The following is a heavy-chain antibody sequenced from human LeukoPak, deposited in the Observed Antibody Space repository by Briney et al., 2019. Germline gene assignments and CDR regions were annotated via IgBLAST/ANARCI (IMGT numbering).Heavy chain of an antibody. CDR2: IYKSGST. D-gene: IGHD3-10*01. Sequence: SETLSLTCTVSGGSISSSTDYWGWIRQPPGTGLEWIGNIYKSGSTYYNPSLKSRVTMSVDTSKNQFSLKLSSVTAADTAVYYCARDAVTMVRGSPVDYWGQGTLVTVSS. J-gene: IGHJ4*02. CDR3: ARDAVTMVRGSPVDY. CDR1: GGSISSSTDY. V-gene: IGHV4-39*07.